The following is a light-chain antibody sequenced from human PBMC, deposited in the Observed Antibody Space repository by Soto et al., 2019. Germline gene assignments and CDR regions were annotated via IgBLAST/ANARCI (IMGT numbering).Light chain of an antibody. CDR2: AAS. V-gene: IGKV1-6*01. J-gene: IGKJ3*01. Sequence: AIQMTQSPSSLSASVGDRVTITCRASQGIRNDLDWFQQKPGKAPKLLIYAASNLQSGVPARFSGSGSGTDFTLTISSLQPEDVATYYCLQKYFYPFTFGPGTKVDI. CDR1: QGIRND. CDR3: LQKYFYPFT.